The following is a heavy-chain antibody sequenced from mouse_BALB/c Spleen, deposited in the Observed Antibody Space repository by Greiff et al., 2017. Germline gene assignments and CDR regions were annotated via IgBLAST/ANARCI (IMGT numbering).Heavy chain of an antibody. D-gene: IGHD2-1*01. J-gene: IGHJ3*01. CDR3: ARVGNLSWFAY. CDR2: INPSTGYT. Sequence: VQLQQSGAELAKPGASVKMSCKASGYTFTSYWMHWVKQRPGQGLEWIGYINPSTGYTEYNQKFKDKATLTADKSSSTAYMQLSSLTSEDSAVYYCARVGNLSWFAYWGQGTLVTVSA. CDR1: GYTFTSYW. V-gene: IGHV1-7*01.